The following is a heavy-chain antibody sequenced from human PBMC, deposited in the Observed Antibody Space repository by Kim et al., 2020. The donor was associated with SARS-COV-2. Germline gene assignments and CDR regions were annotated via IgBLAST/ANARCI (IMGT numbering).Heavy chain of an antibody. Sequence: GGSLRLSCVASGFTFSSYNMIWVRQAPGKGLEWVSSISSSSSYIHYADSVKGRFTISRDNAKNSLYLQMNSLRAEDTAVYYCASLFYSFGASFYRYGMDVWGLGTTVTVS. D-gene: IGHD3-3*01. CDR1: GFTFSSYN. J-gene: IGHJ6*02. V-gene: IGHV3-21*01. CDR3: ASLFYSFGASFYRYGMDV. CDR2: ISSSSSYI.